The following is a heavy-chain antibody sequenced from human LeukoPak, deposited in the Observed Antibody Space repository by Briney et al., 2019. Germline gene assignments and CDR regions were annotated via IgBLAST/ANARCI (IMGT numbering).Heavy chain of an antibody. Sequence: GGSLRLSCAASGFTFSTYTMNWVRQAPGKGLEWVSSISSSSSYIYYADSVKGRFTISRDNAKNSLYLQINSLRAADTALYYSARWGNRRGGAFDIWGQGTMVTVSS. D-gene: IGHD3-16*01. J-gene: IGHJ3*02. V-gene: IGHV3-21*01. CDR1: GFTFSTYT. CDR2: ISSSSSYI. CDR3: ARWGNRRGGAFDI.